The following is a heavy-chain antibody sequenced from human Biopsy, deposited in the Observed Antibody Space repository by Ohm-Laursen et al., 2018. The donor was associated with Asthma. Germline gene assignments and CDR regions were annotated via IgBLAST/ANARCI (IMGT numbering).Heavy chain of an antibody. CDR1: GVALSGYT. V-gene: IGHV1-58*01. J-gene: IGHJ4*01. CDR2: TVFASGAT. D-gene: IGHD2/OR15-2a*01. CDR3: AAGRTSLQGESLI. Sequence: GASVKVSCNASGVALSGYTFEWVRQARGLGLEWIAGTVFASGATNYAQNFQDRLTVTRDMSAGSVSMELRGLSSTDTAVYYCAAGRTSLQGESLIWGQGTLVSVSS.